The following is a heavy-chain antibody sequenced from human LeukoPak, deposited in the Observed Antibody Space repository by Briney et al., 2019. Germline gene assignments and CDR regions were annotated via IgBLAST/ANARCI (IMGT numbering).Heavy chain of an antibody. CDR1: GYTFTGYY. Sequence: ASVKVSCKASGYTFTGYYMHWVRQAPGQGLEWMGWINPNSGGTNYAQKFQGRVTMTRDTSVSTAYMELSRLRSDDTAVYYCARGGSHTSEDWFDPWGQGTLVTVSS. CDR3: ARGGSHTSEDWFDP. CDR2: INPNSGGT. J-gene: IGHJ5*02. V-gene: IGHV1-2*02.